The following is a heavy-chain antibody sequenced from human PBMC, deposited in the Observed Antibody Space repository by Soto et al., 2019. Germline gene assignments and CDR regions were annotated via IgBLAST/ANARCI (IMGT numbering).Heavy chain of an antibody. V-gene: IGHV4-59*08. CDR1: GGSISSYY. CDR3: ARLYRSSTSCYFDY. J-gene: IGHJ4*02. Sequence: PSETLSLTCTVSGGSISSYYWSWIRQPPGKGLEWIGYIYYSGSTNYNPSLKSRVTISVDTSKNQFSLKLSSVTAADTAVYYCARLYRSSTSCYFDYWGQGTLVTVSP. CDR2: IYYSGST. D-gene: IGHD2-2*01.